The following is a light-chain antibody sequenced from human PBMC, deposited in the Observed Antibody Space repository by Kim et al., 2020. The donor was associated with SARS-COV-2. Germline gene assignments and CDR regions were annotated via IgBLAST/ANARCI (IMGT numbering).Light chain of an antibody. CDR2: GKN. J-gene: IGLJ2*01. Sequence: SSELTQDPAVSVALGQTVRITCQGDSLRSYYATWYQQKPGQAPMLVIYGKNSRPSGIPDRFSASSSGNTASLNITGTQAGDEADYYCNSRDSNDNVIFGGGTKLTVL. V-gene: IGLV3-19*01. CDR3: NSRDSNDNVI. CDR1: SLRSYY.